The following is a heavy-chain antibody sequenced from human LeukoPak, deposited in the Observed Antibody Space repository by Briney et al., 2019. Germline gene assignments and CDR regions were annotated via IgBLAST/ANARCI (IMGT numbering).Heavy chain of an antibody. CDR1: GFTFSSYA. D-gene: IGHD6-19*01. J-gene: IGHJ5*02. CDR2: ISGSGGST. CDR3: AKGATDSGWYRRNWFDP. Sequence: PGGSLRLSCAASGFTFSSYAMSWVRQAPGKGLEWVSAISGSGGSTYYADSVKGRFTISRDNSKNTLYLQMNSLRAEDTAVYYCAKGATDSGWYRRNWFDPWGQGTLVTVSS. V-gene: IGHV3-23*01.